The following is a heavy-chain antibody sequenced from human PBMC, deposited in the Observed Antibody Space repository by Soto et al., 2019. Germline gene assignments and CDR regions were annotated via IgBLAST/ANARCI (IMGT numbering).Heavy chain of an antibody. V-gene: IGHV4-31*03. CDR2: IYYSGST. CDR3: ARGRLRSTYNWFDP. Sequence: PSETLSLTCTVSGGSISSGGYYWSWIRQHPGKGLEWIGYIYYSGSTYYNPSLKSRVTISVDTSKNQFSLKLSSVTAADTTVYYCARGRLRSTYNWFDPWGQGTLVTVYS. D-gene: IGHD4-17*01. CDR1: GGSISSGGYY. J-gene: IGHJ5*02.